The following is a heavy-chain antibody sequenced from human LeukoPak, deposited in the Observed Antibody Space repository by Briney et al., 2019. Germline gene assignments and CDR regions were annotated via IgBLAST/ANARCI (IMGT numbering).Heavy chain of an antibody. V-gene: IGHV4-39*01. CDR3: ARSIAAATKGVDY. J-gene: IGHJ4*02. CDR1: GGSISSSSYY. D-gene: IGHD6-13*01. Sequence: PSETLSLTRTVSGGSISSSSYYWGWIRQPPRKGLEWIGSIYYSGSTYYNPSLKSRVTISVDTSKNQFSLKLSSVTAADTAVYYCARSIAAATKGVDYWGQGTLVTVSS. CDR2: IYYSGST.